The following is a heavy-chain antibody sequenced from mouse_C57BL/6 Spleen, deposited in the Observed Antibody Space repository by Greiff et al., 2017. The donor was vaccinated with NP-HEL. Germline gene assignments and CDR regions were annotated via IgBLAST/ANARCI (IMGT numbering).Heavy chain of an antibody. D-gene: IGHD4-1*01. CDR3: ARSGTGKDAMDY. Sequence: EVKLVESGPELVKPGASVKISCKASGYSFTGSYLHWVKQSHGNILDWIGYIYPYNGVSSYNQKFKGKATLTVDKSSSTAYMELRSLTSEDSAVYYCARSGTGKDAMDYWGQGTSVTVSS. J-gene: IGHJ4*01. V-gene: IGHV1-31*01. CDR2: IYPYNGVS. CDR1: GYSFTGSY.